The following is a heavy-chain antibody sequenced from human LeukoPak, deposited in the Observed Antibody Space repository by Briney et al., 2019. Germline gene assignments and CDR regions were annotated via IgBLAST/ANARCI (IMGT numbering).Heavy chain of an antibody. CDR1: GFTFSNYG. Sequence: GGSLRLSCAPSGFTFSNYGIHWVRQAPGKGLEWVSSISSSSSYIYYADSVKGRFTISRDNAKNSLYLQMNSLRAEDTAVYYCARPGRGPRYQLLYWFDPWGQGTLVTVSS. V-gene: IGHV3-21*01. J-gene: IGHJ5*02. D-gene: IGHD2-2*01. CDR3: ARPGRGPRYQLLYWFDP. CDR2: ISSSSSYI.